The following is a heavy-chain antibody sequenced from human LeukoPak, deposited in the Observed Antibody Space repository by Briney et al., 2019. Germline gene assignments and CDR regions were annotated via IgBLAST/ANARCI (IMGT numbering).Heavy chain of an antibody. CDR1: GFTLSNYA. D-gene: IGHD4-17*01. J-gene: IGHJ3*02. CDR3: SGDPNGDYVGAFDI. CDR2: IRGGGDTK. V-gene: IGHV3-23*01. Sequence: PRGSLRLSSTASGFTLSNYAMTWVSQAPGDGLEWVGSIRGGGDTKYYADSVKGRFTISRDNSKNTLFLQMNSLRGEDTAVYYCSGDPNGDYVGAFDIWGQGTMVTVSS.